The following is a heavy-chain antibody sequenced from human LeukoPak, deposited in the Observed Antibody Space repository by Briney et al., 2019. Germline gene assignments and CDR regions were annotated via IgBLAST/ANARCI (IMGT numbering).Heavy chain of an antibody. CDR2: IWYDGSNK. J-gene: IGHJ4*02. D-gene: IGHD2-15*01. V-gene: IGHV3-33*01. CDR3: ARVGCSGGSCFDY. Sequence: PGRSLRLSCAASGFTFSSYGMRWVRQAPGKGLEWVAVIWYDGSNKYYADSVKGRFTISRDNSKNTLYLQMNSLRAEDTAVYYCARVGCSGGSCFDYWGQGTLVTVSS. CDR1: GFTFSSYG.